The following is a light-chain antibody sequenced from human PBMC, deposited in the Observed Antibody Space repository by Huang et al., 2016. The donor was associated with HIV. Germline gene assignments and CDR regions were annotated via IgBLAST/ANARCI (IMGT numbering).Light chain of an antibody. CDR3: QKYNSAPAS. J-gene: IGKJ5*01. V-gene: IGKV1-27*01. CDR2: VAS. Sequence: DIQMTQSPSSLSASMGDRVNISCRASQGISNYLAWYQQKPGKVPKLLIYVASTLQSGVPFRFSGSGSGTDFTLTIDSLQPEDIATYYCQKYNSAPASFGQGTRLEIK. CDR1: QGISNY.